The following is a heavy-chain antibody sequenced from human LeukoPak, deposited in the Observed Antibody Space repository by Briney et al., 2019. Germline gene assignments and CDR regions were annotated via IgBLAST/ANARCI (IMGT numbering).Heavy chain of an antibody. CDR1: GFTFNHFG. V-gene: IGHV3-30*18. D-gene: IGHD3-10*01. Sequence: PGGSLRLSCAASGFTFNHFGMHWVRQAPGKGLEWVAVTSYDGSNKYYADSVKGRFTISRDNSKNTLYLQMNSLRAEDTAVYYCAKDMGSYGMDVWGQGTTVTVSS. J-gene: IGHJ6*02. CDR3: AKDMGSYGMDV. CDR2: TSYDGSNK.